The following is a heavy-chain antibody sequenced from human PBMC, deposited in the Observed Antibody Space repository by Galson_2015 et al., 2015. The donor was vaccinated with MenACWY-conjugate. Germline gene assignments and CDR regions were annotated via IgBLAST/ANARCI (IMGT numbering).Heavy chain of an antibody. D-gene: IGHD6-6*01. J-gene: IGHJ4*02. Sequence: QSGAEATKPGESLSISCKGSGYTFTIDWIGWVRQMPGKSLERMGINYPGDSDTRYTPSFQGHVTISADKSINTAYLQWGSVEAWDAAMYYCARQGFGSSSLDYGGQGPLAPVSS. CDR3: ARQGFGSSSLDY. V-gene: IGHV5-51*01. CDR1: GYTFTIDW. CDR2: NYPGDSDT.